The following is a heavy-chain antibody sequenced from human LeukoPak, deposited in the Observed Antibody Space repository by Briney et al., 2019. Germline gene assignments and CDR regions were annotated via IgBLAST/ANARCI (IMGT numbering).Heavy chain of an antibody. J-gene: IGHJ4*02. V-gene: IGHV3-30*02. CDR3: ASYRHIEFDY. D-gene: IGHD5-18*01. CDR1: GFTFSNYG. Sequence: GGSLRLSCVASGFTFSNYGIHWVRQAPGKGLEWVAFIRNDGKYKDYADSVKGRFTISRDNAKNSLYLQMNSLRAEDTAVYYCASYRHIEFDYWGQGTLVTVSS. CDR2: IRNDGKYK.